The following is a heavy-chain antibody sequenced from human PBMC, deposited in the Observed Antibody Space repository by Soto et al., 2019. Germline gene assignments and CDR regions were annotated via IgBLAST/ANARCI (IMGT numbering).Heavy chain of an antibody. CDR1: GGSISGSTYY. D-gene: IGHD1-26*01. CDR2: IYYSGST. Sequence: QLQLQESGPGLVKPSETLSLTCTVSGGSISGSTYYWGWSRQPPGKGLEYIGIIYYSGSTYYNPSHKSRVTIPLDTSKNQFSLKLSSVTAADTAVYYGATKKGIEGANDWFDPWGQGSLVTVSS. J-gene: IGHJ5*02. V-gene: IGHV4-39*01. CDR3: ATKKGIEGANDWFDP.